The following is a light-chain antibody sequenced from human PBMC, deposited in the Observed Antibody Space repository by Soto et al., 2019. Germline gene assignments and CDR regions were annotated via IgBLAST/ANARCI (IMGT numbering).Light chain of an antibody. Sequence: EIELTQSPGTLSLSPGERATLSCRASQSVSSSYLAWYRQKPGQAPRLLIFGASNRASGISDRFSGSGSGEDFTLIIFRLVPEDFAVYYCQLYGSSASPFCQGTKVDIK. CDR1: QSVSSSY. J-gene: IGKJ1*01. CDR3: QLYGSSASP. CDR2: GAS. V-gene: IGKV3-20*01.